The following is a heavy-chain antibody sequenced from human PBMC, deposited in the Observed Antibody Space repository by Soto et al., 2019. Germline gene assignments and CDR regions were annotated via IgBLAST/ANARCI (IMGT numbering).Heavy chain of an antibody. D-gene: IGHD2-21*02. J-gene: IGHJ6*02. CDR1: GFTFSSYG. CDR2: IWYDGSNK. CDR3: AKSGPVVTQYYYYYGMDA. Sequence: QVQLVESGGGVVQPGRSLRLSCAASGFTFSSYGMHWVRQAPGKGLEWGAVIWYDGSNKYYADSVKGRFTISRDNSKNTLYLQMNSLRAEDTAVYYCAKSGPVVTQYYYYYGMDAWGQGTTVTVSS. V-gene: IGHV3-33*06.